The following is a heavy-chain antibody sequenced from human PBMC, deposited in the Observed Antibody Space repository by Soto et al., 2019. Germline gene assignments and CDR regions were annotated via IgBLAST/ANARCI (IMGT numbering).Heavy chain of an antibody. Sequence: QVQLVESGGGVVQPGRSLRLSCAASGFTFGTYAMHWVRQAPGKGLEWVAVVSDGGSIQYYADSVKGRFTISRDNSKNTLFLQMSSLRVEDTAVFYCARAIDTAMDRCDYWGQGTLVTVSS. V-gene: IGHV3-30-3*01. CDR2: VSDGGSIQ. D-gene: IGHD5-18*01. CDR3: ARAIDTAMDRCDY. J-gene: IGHJ4*02. CDR1: GFTFGTYA.